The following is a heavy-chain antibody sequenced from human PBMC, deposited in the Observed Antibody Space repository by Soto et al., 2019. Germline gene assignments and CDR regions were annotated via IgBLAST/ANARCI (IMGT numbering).Heavy chain of an antibody. CDR2: IYYSGRP. J-gene: IGHJ4*02. Sequence: QLQLQESGPELVKPSETLYLTCTVSGGSVTSSSYYWGWIRQPPGKGLEWIGSIYYSGRPYYNPSLKSRVNVSGDPSKSPFSLRLSSVTAADTAVYYCARHVDYGDYHTDYWGQGTLVTASS. V-gene: IGHV4-39*01. D-gene: IGHD4-17*01. CDR1: GGSVTSSSYY. CDR3: ARHVDYGDYHTDY.